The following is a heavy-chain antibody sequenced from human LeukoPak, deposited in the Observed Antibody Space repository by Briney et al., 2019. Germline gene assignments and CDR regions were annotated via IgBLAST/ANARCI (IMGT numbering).Heavy chain of an antibody. V-gene: IGHV3-43*02. CDR1: GFTFYDYA. J-gene: IGHJ4*02. D-gene: IGHD3-10*01. CDR3: AKDQYGSGSYFGY. CDR2: ISGGGGST. Sequence: GGSLRLSCAASGFTFYDYAMHWVRQAPGRGLEGVSLISGGGGSTYYADSVKGRFTISRDNSKNSLYLQMNSLRTEDTALYYCAKDQYGSGSYFGYWGQGTLVTVSS.